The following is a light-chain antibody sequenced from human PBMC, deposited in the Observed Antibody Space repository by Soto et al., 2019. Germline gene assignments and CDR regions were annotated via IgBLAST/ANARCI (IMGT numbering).Light chain of an antibody. CDR2: GAS. CDR1: QSVSSSY. CDR3: QQYGSARVT. V-gene: IGKV3-20*01. J-gene: IGKJ3*01. Sequence: EIVLTQSPGTLSLSPGERATLSCRASQSVSSSYLAWYQQKPGQAPRLLIYGASSRATGIPDRFSGSGSGTDFTLTISRLEPEDCAVYYCQQYGSARVTFGPGNKVDIK.